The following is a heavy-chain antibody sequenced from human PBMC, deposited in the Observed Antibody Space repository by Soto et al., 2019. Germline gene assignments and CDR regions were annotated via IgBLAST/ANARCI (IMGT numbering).Heavy chain of an antibody. J-gene: IGHJ6*02. Sequence: PGESLKISCKGSGYSFTSYWIGWVRQMPGKGLEWMGIIYPGDSDTRYSPSLQGQVTISADKSISTAYLQWSSLKASDTAMYYCARRLADCSSTSCYTPDYYYYGMDVWGQGTTVTVSS. CDR2: IYPGDSDT. CDR3: ARRLADCSSTSCYTPDYYYYGMDV. CDR1: GYSFTSYW. V-gene: IGHV5-51*01. D-gene: IGHD2-2*02.